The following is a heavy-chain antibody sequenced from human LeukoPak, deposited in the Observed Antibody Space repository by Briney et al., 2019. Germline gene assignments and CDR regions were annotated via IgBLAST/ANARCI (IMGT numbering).Heavy chain of an antibody. Sequence: SETLSLTCTVSGGSISSGSYYWSWIRQPAGKGLEWIGRIYTSGSTNYNPSLKSRVTISLDTSKNQFSLKLSSVTAADTAVYYCANSIDFDYGDYYFDYWGQGALVTVSS. J-gene: IGHJ4*02. V-gene: IGHV4-61*02. CDR3: ANSIDFDYGDYYFDY. CDR2: IYTSGST. CDR1: GGSISSGSYY. D-gene: IGHD4-17*01.